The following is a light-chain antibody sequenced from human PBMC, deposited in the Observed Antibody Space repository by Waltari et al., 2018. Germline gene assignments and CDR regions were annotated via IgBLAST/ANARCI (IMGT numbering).Light chain of an antibody. CDR2: TNN. Sequence: QSVLTQAPSASGTPGQRVTISCSGGSSNIGNNTEVWYQQLPGTAPKLLIYTNNNRPSGVPDRFSSSKSGTSASLAITGLQSDDEADYYCATWDDRLKRPVFGGGTKLTVL. CDR3: ATWDDRLKRPV. V-gene: IGLV1-44*01. CDR1: SSNIGNNT. J-gene: IGLJ2*01.